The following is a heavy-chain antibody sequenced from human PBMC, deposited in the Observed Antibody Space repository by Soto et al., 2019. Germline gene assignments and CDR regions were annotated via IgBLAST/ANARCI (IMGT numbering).Heavy chain of an antibody. D-gene: IGHD3-16*01. J-gene: IGHJ4*02. CDR2: IIPILGIA. CDR1: GGTFSSYT. V-gene: IGHV1-69*08. CDR3: ARDLNYYDYIWGSPPRY. Sequence: QVQLVQSGAEVKKPGSSVKVSCKASGGTFSSYTISWVRQAPGQGLEWMGRIIPILGIANYAQKFQGRVTITADKSTSTAYMELSSLRSEDTAVYYCARDLNYYDYIWGSPPRYWGQGTLVTVSS.